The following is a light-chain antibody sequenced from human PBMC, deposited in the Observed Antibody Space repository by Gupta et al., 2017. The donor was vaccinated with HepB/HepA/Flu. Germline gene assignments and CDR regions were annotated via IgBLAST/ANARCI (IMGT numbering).Light chain of an antibody. V-gene: IGLV3-1*01. J-gene: IGLJ2*01. CDR1: KLGDKY. Sequence: SYELTQPPSVSVSPGQTASITCSGDKLGDKYACWYQQKPGQSPVLVIYQDSKRPSGIPVRFSGSNSGNTATLTISGTQAMDEADYYCQAWDSSTVVFSGGTKLTVL. CDR2: QDS. CDR3: QAWDSSTVV.